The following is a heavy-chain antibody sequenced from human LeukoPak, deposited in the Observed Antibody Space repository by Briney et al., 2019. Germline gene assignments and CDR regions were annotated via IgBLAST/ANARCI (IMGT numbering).Heavy chain of an antibody. CDR2: IYTSGST. CDR3: ARGLWYYYDSSGYEEGFDY. CDR1: GGSISSGSYY. Sequence: SETLSLTCTVSGGSISSGSYYWSWIRQPAGKGLEWIGRIYTSGSTNYNPSLKSRVTISVDTSKNQFSLKLSSVTAADTAVYYCARGLWYYYDSSGYEEGFDYWGQGTLVTVSS. D-gene: IGHD3-22*01. J-gene: IGHJ4*02. V-gene: IGHV4-61*02.